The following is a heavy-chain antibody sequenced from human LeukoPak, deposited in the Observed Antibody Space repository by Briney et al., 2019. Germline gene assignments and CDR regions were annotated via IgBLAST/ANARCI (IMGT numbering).Heavy chain of an antibody. CDR2: IYTSGST. CDR1: GGSISSGSYY. Sequence: PSETLSLTCTVSGGSISSGSYYWSWLRQPAGTGLEWIGRIYTSGSTNYNPSLESRVTISVDTSKNQFSLKLSSVTAADTAVYYCAREANPIFGVVSNYYFDYWGQGTLVTVSS. J-gene: IGHJ4*02. D-gene: IGHD3-3*01. CDR3: AREANPIFGVVSNYYFDY. V-gene: IGHV4-61*02.